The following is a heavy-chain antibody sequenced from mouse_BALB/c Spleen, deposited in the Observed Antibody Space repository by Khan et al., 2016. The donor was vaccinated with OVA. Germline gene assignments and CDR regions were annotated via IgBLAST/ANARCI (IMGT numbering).Heavy chain of an antibody. CDR3: ARPGSGYFSWFAY. CDR1: GYTFSSYW. Sequence: QVQLQQSGTELLKPGASVKISCKATGYTFSSYWIEWIKQRSGHGLEWIGEILPGSDSPNYNARIMGKATFTADTSSHTSYKKHSSLTSEASAVYYCARPGSGYFSWFAYWGQGTLVTVSA. CDR2: ILPGSDSP. D-gene: IGHD2-3*01. V-gene: IGHV1-9*01. J-gene: IGHJ3*01.